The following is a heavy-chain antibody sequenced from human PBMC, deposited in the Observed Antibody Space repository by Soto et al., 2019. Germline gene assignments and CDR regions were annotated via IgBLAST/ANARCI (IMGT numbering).Heavy chain of an antibody. Sequence: HPGGSLRLSCAASGFTFGEYGMSWVRQAPGEGLEWVSAISETGTNTYYADSVKGRFTISRDNSKNTLSLQMNSLRAEDTAVYYCAKVNYDSSGYYYNFDNWGQGTLVTVSS. D-gene: IGHD3-22*01. V-gene: IGHV3-23*01. CDR3: AKVNYDSSGYYYNFDN. CDR1: GFTFGEYG. J-gene: IGHJ4*02. CDR2: ISETGTNT.